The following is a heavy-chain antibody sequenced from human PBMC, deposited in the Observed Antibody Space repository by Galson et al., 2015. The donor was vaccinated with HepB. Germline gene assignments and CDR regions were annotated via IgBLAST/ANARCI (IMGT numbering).Heavy chain of an antibody. Sequence: SLRRSCAASGFTFSHYGTHWVRQAPGKGLEWVATIWYDGDIEYYAESVKGRFTISRDNSNNTLFLQMNCPRPEDTAVYYCARGDGYNLPDSWGQGTLVSVS. CDR1: GFTFSHYG. D-gene: IGHD5-24*01. CDR3: ARGDGYNLPDS. CDR2: IWYDGDIE. J-gene: IGHJ4*02. V-gene: IGHV3-33*01.